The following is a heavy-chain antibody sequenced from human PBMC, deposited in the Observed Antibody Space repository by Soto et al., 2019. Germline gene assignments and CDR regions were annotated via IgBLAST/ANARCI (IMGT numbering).Heavy chain of an antibody. Sequence: ASVKVSCKASGGTFSSYTIRWVRQAPGQGLEWMGIINPSGGSTTYAQKFQGRVAMTRDTSTSTVYMELSSLRSEDTAVYYCARGFSSGWPFGYWGQGTLVTVSS. V-gene: IGHV1-46*01. CDR1: GGTFSSYT. CDR3: ARGFSSGWPFGY. CDR2: INPSGGST. J-gene: IGHJ4*02. D-gene: IGHD6-19*01.